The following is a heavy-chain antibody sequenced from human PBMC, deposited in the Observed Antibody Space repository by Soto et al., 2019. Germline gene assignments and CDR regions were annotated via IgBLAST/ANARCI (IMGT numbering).Heavy chain of an antibody. D-gene: IGHD3-10*01. J-gene: IGHJ6*03. CDR2: IYHSGST. V-gene: IGHV4-4*02. CDR1: SGSISSSNW. Sequence: SETLSLTCAVSSGSISSSNWWSWVRQPPGKGLEWIGEIYHSGSTNYNPSLKSRVTISVDKSKNQFSLKLSSVTAADTAVYYCARTISLWFGEWSSYYYYMDVWGKGTAVTVSS. CDR3: ARTISLWFGEWSSYYYYMDV.